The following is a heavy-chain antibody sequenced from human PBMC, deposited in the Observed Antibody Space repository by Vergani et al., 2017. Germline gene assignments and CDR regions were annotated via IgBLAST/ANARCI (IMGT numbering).Heavy chain of an antibody. CDR3: ARHGYYYDSSGQIDY. Sequence: QVQLQESGPGLVKPSETLSLTCTVSGASVNSYYWSWIRQPPGKGLEWMGYVSFRGDTLYDPSVKGRMTISLNTSSNQFSLYLSSVTAADTAVYYCARHGYYYDSSGQIDYWGQGTLVTVSS. V-gene: IGHV4-59*08. D-gene: IGHD3-22*01. CDR1: GASVNSYY. CDR2: VSFRGDT. J-gene: IGHJ4*02.